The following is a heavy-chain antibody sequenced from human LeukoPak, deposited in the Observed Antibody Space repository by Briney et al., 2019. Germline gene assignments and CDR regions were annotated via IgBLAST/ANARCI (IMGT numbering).Heavy chain of an antibody. J-gene: IGHJ4*02. CDR1: GFTFSDYY. CDR3: ARDFYPSDIVVVPFLDY. Sequence: GGSLRLSCAASGFTFSDYYMSWIRQAPGKGLEWGSYISSSSSTIYYADSVKGRFTISRDNAKNSLYLQMNSLRAEDTAVYYCARDFYPSDIVVVPFLDYWGQGTLVTVSS. CDR2: ISSSSSTI. V-gene: IGHV3-11*01. D-gene: IGHD2-15*01.